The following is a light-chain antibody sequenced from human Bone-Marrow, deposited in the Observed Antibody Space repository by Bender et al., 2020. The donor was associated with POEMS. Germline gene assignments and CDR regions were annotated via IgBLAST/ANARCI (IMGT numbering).Light chain of an antibody. V-gene: IGLV3-21*04. J-gene: IGLJ3*02. CDR2: YDA. Sequence: SYVLTQPPSVSVAPGKTASIPCGGNDIGSKTVHWYQQMPGQAPVLVIYYDADRPSGIPERFSGSNSGNAATLTISGVEVGDEADYYCQVWDNTDAQWVFGGGTRLTVL. CDR1: DIGSKT. CDR3: QVWDNTDAQWV.